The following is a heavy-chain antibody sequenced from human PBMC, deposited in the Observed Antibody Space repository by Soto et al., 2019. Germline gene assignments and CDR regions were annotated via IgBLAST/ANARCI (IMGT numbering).Heavy chain of an antibody. D-gene: IGHD2-2*01. V-gene: IGHV5-51*01. J-gene: IGHJ5*02. CDR3: ARDALGYCSSTSCPLPGSDWFDP. Sequence: ESLKISCKGSGYSFTSYWIGWVRQMPGKGLEWMGIIYPGDSDTRYSPSFQGQVTISADKSISTAYLQWSSLKASDTAMYYCARDALGYCSSTSCPLPGSDWFDPWGQGTLVTVSS. CDR1: GYSFTSYW. CDR2: IYPGDSDT.